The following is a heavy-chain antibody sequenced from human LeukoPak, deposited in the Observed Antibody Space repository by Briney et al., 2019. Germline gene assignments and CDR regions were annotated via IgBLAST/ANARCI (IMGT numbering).Heavy chain of an antibody. D-gene: IGHD2-2*01. CDR2: INPSGGST. Sequence: ASVKVSCKASGYTFTSYYMHWVRQAPGQGLEWMGIINPSGGSTSYAQKFQGRVTMTRDTSTSTVYMELSSLRSEDTAVYYCARGEYCSSTSCSQGGWYFDYWGQGTLVTVSS. V-gene: IGHV1-46*01. J-gene: IGHJ4*02. CDR3: ARGEYCSSTSCSQGGWYFDY. CDR1: GYTFTSYY.